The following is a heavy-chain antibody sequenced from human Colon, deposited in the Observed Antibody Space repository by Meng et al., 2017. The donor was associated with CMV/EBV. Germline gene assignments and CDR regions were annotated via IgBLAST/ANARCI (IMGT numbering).Heavy chain of an antibody. CDR2: VYGTNGHT. CDR1: RLNFDIYA. V-gene: IGHV3-23*01. J-gene: IGHJ4*02. D-gene: IGHD1-20*01. Sequence: GGSLRLSCAVSRLNFDIYAWSWVRQAPGKGLEWVSTVYGTNGHTSYADSAQGRFAISRDNSRDTVSLQMNSLRVEDTAVYFCVKGGITAATAYWGQGTLVTVSS. CDR3: VKGGITAATAY.